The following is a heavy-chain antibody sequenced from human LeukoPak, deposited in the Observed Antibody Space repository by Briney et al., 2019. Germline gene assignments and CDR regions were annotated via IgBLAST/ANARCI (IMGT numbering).Heavy chain of an antibody. D-gene: IGHD3-9*01. V-gene: IGHV1-2*02. J-gene: IGHJ6*03. CDR3: ARGSYDILTGYYWEPHYYYMDV. CDR1: GYTFTGYY. Sequence: HVASVKVSCKASGYTFTGYYMHWVRQAPGQGLEWMGWINPNSGGTNYAQKFQGRVTMTRDTSISTAYMELSRLRSDDTAVYYCARGSYDILTGYYWEPHYYYMDVWGKGTTVTVSS. CDR2: INPNSGGT.